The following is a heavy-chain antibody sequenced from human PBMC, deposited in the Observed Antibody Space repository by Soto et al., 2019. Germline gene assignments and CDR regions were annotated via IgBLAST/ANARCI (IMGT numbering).Heavy chain of an antibody. J-gene: IGHJ5*02. CDR2: IYYSGST. D-gene: IGHD3-3*01. CDR3: ARERMRFLQWTFFNWFDP. V-gene: IGHV4-30-4*01. Sequence: SETVSLTXTVSGGSISSGDYYWGWIRQPPGKGREWIGYIYYSGSTYYNPSLKSRVTISVDTSKNQFSLKLSAVTAADTAVYYCARERMRFLQWTFFNWFDPWGQGTLVTVS. CDR1: GGSISSGDYY.